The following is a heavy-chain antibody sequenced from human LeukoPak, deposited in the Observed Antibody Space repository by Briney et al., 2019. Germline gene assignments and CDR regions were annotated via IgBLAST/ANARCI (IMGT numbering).Heavy chain of an antibody. J-gene: IGHJ4*02. CDR1: GFIFDDYG. Sequence: GGSLRLSCAASGFIFDDYGMSWVRQAPGKGLEWVSGIKWNGGSTGYGDSVKGRFTISRDNAKNSLYLQMNSLRAEDTALYYCARAFKYSMSGYYFDYWGQGTLVTVSS. CDR3: ARAFKYSMSGYYFDY. D-gene: IGHD2-21*01. CDR2: IKWNGGST. V-gene: IGHV3-20*04.